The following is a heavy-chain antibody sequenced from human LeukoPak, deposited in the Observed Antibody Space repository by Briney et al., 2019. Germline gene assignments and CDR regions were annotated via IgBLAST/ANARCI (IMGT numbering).Heavy chain of an antibody. Sequence: GGSLRLSCAASGFTFSNYTMSWVRQAPGKGLEWVSAISGSGGSTYYADSVKGRFTISRDNSKNTLYLQMNSLRPEDTAVYYCAKDYIVSSSPIYYYDYWGQGTLVSVSS. D-gene: IGHD6-6*01. V-gene: IGHV3-23*01. CDR2: ISGSGGST. CDR1: GFTFSNYT. CDR3: AKDYIVSSSPIYYYDY. J-gene: IGHJ4*02.